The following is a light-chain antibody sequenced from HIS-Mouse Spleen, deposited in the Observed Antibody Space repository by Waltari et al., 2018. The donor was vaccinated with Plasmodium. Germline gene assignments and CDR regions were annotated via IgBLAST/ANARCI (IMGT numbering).Light chain of an antibody. CDR2: DDS. CDR1: NIGSKS. CDR3: QVWDSSSDHYV. V-gene: IGLV3-21*02. Sequence: SYVLTQPPSVSVAPGQTARITCGGNNIGSKSVHWYQQKPGKAPVLVVYDDSERPSGIPERFSGSNSGNTATLTISRVEAGDEADYYCQVWDSSSDHYVFGTGTKVTVL. J-gene: IGLJ1*01.